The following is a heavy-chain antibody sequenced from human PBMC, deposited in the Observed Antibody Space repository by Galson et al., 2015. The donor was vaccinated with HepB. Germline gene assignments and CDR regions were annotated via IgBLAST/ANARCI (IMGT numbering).Heavy chain of an antibody. Sequence: ETLSLTCTVSGGSIRINSYYWGWIRQPPGKGLEWIGSVYYDGATYYNPSLKSRVTISIDTSRNRFSLNLSSVTAADTAMYYCARLRQGRGPNSRLSSDNWGQGSLVYVSS. CDR1: GGSIRINSYY. CDR3: ARLRQGRGPNSRLSSDN. D-gene: IGHD2-21*01. V-gene: IGHV4-39*07. CDR2: VYYDGAT. J-gene: IGHJ4*02.